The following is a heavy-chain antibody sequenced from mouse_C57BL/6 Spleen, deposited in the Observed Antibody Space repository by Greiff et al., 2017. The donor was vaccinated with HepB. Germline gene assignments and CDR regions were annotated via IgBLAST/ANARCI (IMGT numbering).Heavy chain of an antibody. Sequence: GLEWIGRIDPNSGGTKYNEKFKSKATLTVDKPSSTAYMQLSSLTSEDSAVYYCARYPYYYGSSYGYFDVWGTGTTVTVSS. V-gene: IGHV1-72*01. CDR2: IDPNSGGT. D-gene: IGHD1-1*01. J-gene: IGHJ1*03. CDR3: ARYPYYYGSSYGYFDV.